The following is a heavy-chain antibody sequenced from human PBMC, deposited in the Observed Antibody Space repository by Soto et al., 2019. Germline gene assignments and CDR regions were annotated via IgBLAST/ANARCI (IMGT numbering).Heavy chain of an antibody. J-gene: IGHJ4*02. CDR3: ARVIMIFGVANLGSYFDY. CDR1: GGTFSSYA. CDR2: IIPIFGTA. V-gene: IGHV1-69*05. Sequence: ASVKVSCKASGGTFSSYAISWVRQAPGQGLEWMGGIIPIFGTANYAQKFQGRVTITTDTSTATAHMELRSLISDDTAVYYCARVIMIFGVANLGSYFDYWGQGTRVTVS. D-gene: IGHD3-3*01.